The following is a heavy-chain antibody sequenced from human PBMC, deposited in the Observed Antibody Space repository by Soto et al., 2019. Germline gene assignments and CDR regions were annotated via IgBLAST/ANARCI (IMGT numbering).Heavy chain of an antibody. CDR2: IYYSGST. CDR3: ARGRRYYYDSSGPGGALDI. D-gene: IGHD3-22*01. Sequence: PSEPLSLTCTVSGGSISSYDLSWIRQPPGKGLEWIGYIYYSGSTNYNPSLKSRVNISVDTSKNQFSLKLSSVTAADTAVYYCARGRRYYYDSSGPGGALDIWGQGTMVTVSS. J-gene: IGHJ3*02. V-gene: IGHV4-59*01. CDR1: GGSISSYD.